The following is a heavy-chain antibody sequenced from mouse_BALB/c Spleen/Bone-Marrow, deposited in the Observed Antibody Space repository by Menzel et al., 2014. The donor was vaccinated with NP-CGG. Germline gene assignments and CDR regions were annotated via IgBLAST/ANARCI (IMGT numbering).Heavy chain of an antibody. CDR3: AGGNYRFAY. Sequence: VQLQQPGAELVRPGALVKLSCKASGFNTKDYYMHWVKQRPEQGLEWIGWIDPENGNTIYDPKFQGKASITADTSSNTAYLQLGSLTSEDTAVYYCAGGNYRFAYWGQGTLVTVSA. CDR1: GFNTKDYY. J-gene: IGHJ3*01. V-gene: IGHV14-1*02. D-gene: IGHD2-1*01. CDR2: IDPENGNT.